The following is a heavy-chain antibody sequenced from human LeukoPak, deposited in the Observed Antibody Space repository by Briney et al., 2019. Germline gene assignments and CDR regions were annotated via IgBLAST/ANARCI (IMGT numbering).Heavy chain of an antibody. D-gene: IGHD3-22*01. CDR3: ARGFGIVVVITSFDY. J-gene: IGHJ4*02. V-gene: IGHV4-34*01. CDR1: GGSFSGYY. Sequence: PSETLSLTCAVYGGSFSGYYWSWIRQPPGKGLDWIGEINHSGSTNYNPSLKSRVTISVDTSENQFSLELSSVTAADTAVYYCARGFGIVVVITSFDYWGQGTLVTVSS. CDR2: INHSGST.